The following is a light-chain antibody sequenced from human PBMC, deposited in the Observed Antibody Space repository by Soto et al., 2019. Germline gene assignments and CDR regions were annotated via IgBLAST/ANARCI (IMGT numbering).Light chain of an antibody. CDR1: QNVSNW. CDR2: KAS. J-gene: IGKJ2*01. V-gene: IGKV1-5*03. Sequence: DVAMTQSPSTLPTSIGDRVTINCRASQNVSNWLAWYQQKPGKAPKLLIYKASRLQSWVPSRFSASGSGTDFTLTINSLQSDDFATYFCQQYSKETTFGQGTKREIK. CDR3: QQYSKETT.